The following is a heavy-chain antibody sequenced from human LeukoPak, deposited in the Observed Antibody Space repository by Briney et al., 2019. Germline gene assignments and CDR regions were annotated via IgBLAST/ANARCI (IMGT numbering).Heavy chain of an antibody. V-gene: IGHV1-2*02. J-gene: IGHJ1*01. CDR1: GFTFTVFY. D-gene: IGHD6-13*01. CDR2: TNLNTGDT. CDR3: ARGAAAAH. Sequence: ASVKVSCKASGFTFTVFYIHWVRQAPGQGLEWMGWTNLNTGDTKYAQKFQGRVTMTRDTSINTAYMELSSLRSDDTAIYFCARGAAAAHWGQGTLVTVSS.